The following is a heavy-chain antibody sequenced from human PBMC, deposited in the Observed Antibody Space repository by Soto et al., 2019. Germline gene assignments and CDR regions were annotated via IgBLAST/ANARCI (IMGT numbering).Heavy chain of an antibody. CDR3: ARSFGVAAAGPCDY. CDR1: GGSISSGGYY. V-gene: IGHV4-31*03. CDR2: VYYSGST. D-gene: IGHD6-13*01. Sequence: QVQLQESGPGLVKPSQTLFLTCTVSGGSISSGGYYWSWIRQHPGKGLEWIGYVYYSGSTYYNPSLNSRVTISVDTSKNQFSLKLSSVTAADTAVYYGARSFGVAAAGPCDYCGQGTLVTVSS. J-gene: IGHJ4*02.